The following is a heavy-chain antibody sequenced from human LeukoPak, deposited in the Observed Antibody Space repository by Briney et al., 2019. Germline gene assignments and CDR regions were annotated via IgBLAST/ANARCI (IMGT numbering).Heavy chain of an antibody. V-gene: IGHV3-21*04. CDR1: GFTFSSYT. Sequence: GGSLRLSCAASGFTFSSYTMNWVRQAPGKGLEWISSIGRDDYKYYADSVKGRFTISRDNSKNTLYLQMNSLRAEDTAVYYCASTPLYYYDSSGYRFYWGQGTLVTVSS. CDR3: ASTPLYYYDSSGYRFY. J-gene: IGHJ4*02. CDR2: IGRDDYK. D-gene: IGHD3-22*01.